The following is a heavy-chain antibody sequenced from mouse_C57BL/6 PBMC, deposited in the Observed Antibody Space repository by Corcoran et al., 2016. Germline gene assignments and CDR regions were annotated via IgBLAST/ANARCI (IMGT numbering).Heavy chain of an antibody. CDR3: ARKTTVVAYYCDY. CDR1: GYTFTDYY. J-gene: IGHJ2*01. CDR2: INPNNGGT. D-gene: IGHD1-1*01. Sequence: EVQLQQSGPELVKPGASVKISCKASGYTFTDYYMNWVKQSHGKSLEWIGDINPNNGGTSYNQKFKGKDTLTVDKSSSTAYMELRSLTSEDSAVYYCARKTTVVAYYCDYWGQGTTLTVSS. V-gene: IGHV1-26*01.